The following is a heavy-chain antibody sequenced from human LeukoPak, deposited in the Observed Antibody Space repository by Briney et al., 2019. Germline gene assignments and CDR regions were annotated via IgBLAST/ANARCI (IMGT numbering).Heavy chain of an antibody. CDR1: GFTFSSYW. V-gene: IGHV3-7*04. CDR3: ARVHWYFDF. CDR2: IKEDGSQK. J-gene: IGHJ2*01. Sequence: SGGSLRLSCAASGFTFSSYWMSWVRQAPGKGLEWVAHIKEDGSQKDYVDSVKGRFTISRDNAKNSLYLQMNSPRAEDTAVYYCARVHWYFDFWGGGTLVTVSS.